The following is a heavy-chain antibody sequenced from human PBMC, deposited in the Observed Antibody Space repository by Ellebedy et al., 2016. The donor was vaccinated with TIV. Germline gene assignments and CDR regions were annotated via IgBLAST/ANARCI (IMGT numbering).Heavy chain of an antibody. Sequence: GGSLRLSXAVYGGSFSGYYWSWIRQPPGKGLEWVSSISGSGSATNYADSVKGRFTISRDNSEKTLYLQINSLRAEDTAVYYCAKGGYCSGSSCRKRFDDWGQGTLVTVSS. D-gene: IGHD2-15*01. CDR1: GGSFSGYY. CDR2: ISGSGSAT. V-gene: IGHV3-23*01. CDR3: AKGGYCSGSSCRKRFDD. J-gene: IGHJ4*02.